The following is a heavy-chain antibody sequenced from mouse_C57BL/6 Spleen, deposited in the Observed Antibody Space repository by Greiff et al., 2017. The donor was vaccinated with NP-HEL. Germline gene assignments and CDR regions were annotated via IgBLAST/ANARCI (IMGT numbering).Heavy chain of an antibody. Sequence: EVQRVESGGGLVKPGGSLKLSCAASGFTFSSYAMSWVRQTPEKRLEWVATISDGGSYTYYPDNVKGRFTISRDNAKNNLYLQMSHLKSEDTAMYYCARGRDGYDDMDYWGQGTSVTVSS. D-gene: IGHD2-2*01. J-gene: IGHJ4*01. CDR3: ARGRDGYDDMDY. CDR1: GFTFSSYA. V-gene: IGHV5-4*01. CDR2: ISDGGSYT.